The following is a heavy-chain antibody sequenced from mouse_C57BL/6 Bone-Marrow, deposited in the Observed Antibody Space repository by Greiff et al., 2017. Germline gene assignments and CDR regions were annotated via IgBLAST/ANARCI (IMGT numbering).Heavy chain of an antibody. J-gene: IGHJ2*01. CDR2: ISYDGSN. CDR1: GYSITSGYY. Sequence: EVKLQESGPGLVKPSQSLSLTCSVTGYSITSGYYWNWIRQFPGNKLEWMGYISYDGSNNYNPSLKNQISITRDTSKNQFFLKLNSVTAEDTATYYCARVPRYYYGSSYEVYFDYWGQGTTLTVSA. CDR3: ARVPRYYYGSSYEVYFDY. V-gene: IGHV3-6*01. D-gene: IGHD1-1*01.